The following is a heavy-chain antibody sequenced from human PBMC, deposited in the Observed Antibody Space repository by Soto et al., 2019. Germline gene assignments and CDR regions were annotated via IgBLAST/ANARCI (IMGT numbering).Heavy chain of an antibody. D-gene: IGHD2-2*01. CDR2: INHSGST. J-gene: IGHJ6*02. Sequence: PSETLSLTCAVYGGSFSGYYWSWIRQPPGKGLEWIGEINHSGSTNYNPSLKSRVTISVDTSKNQFSLKLSSVTAADTAVYYCARALLYCSSTSCLNYYYGMDVWGQGTTVTVSS. V-gene: IGHV4-34*01. CDR3: ARALLYCSSTSCLNYYYGMDV. CDR1: GGSFSGYY.